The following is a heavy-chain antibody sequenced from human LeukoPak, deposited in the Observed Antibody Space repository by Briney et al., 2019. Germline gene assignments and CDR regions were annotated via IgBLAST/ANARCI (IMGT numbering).Heavy chain of an antibody. CDR1: VWILISYV. Sequence: ASVKVSCLGCVWILISYVSHWLGQAPGQGRDWVGWINSWNGYKKYSHKFQGRVTITRDTSASTAYMELSSLRSEDTAMYYCARGRGGYDYVWGSYRWYYFDYWGQGTLVTVSS. V-gene: IGHV1-3*01. D-gene: IGHD3-16*02. CDR3: ARGRGGYDYVWGSYRWYYFDY. CDR2: INSWNGYK. J-gene: IGHJ4*02.